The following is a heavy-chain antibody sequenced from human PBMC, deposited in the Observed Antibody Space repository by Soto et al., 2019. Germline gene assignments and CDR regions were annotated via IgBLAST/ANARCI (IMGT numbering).Heavy chain of an antibody. CDR1: GGSISGYY. CDR2: IYSSGST. J-gene: IGHJ4*02. Sequence: QVQLQESGPGLVKPSETLSLTCTVSGGSISGYYWSWIRQPPGKGLQWIGYIYSSGSTNYNPSVKSRVTKSVDTSKNQFTRTPCAVTAADTAVYYCARQRRDFDYGGQGPLVTVSS. CDR3: ARQRRDFDY. V-gene: IGHV4-59*08.